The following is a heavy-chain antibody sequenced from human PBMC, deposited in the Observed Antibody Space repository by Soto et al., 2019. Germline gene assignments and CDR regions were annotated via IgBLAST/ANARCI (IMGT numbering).Heavy chain of an antibody. Sequence: PVGSLRLSCAASGFTFSSYSMNWVRQAPGKGLEWVSYISSSSSTIYYADSVKGRFTISRDNAKNSLYLQMNSLRDEDTAVYYCARDLGSGYVYGDNWFDPWGQGTLVTVSS. D-gene: IGHD5-12*01. CDR3: ARDLGSGYVYGDNWFDP. CDR2: ISSSSSTI. J-gene: IGHJ5*02. CDR1: GFTFSSYS. V-gene: IGHV3-48*02.